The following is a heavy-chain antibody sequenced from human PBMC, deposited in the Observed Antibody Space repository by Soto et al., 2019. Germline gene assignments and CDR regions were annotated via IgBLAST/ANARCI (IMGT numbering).Heavy chain of an antibody. CDR1: GFTFSSYG. Sequence: QVQLVESGGGVVQPGRSLRLSCAASGFTFSSYGMHWVRQAPGKGLEWVAVIWYDGSNKYYADSVKGRFTISRENSKKTLYLQMNSLRAEDTAVYYCARDELPNPDYYYYYGMDVWGQGTTVTVSS. D-gene: IGHD1-7*01. CDR3: ARDELPNPDYYYYYGMDV. J-gene: IGHJ6*02. V-gene: IGHV3-33*01. CDR2: IWYDGSNK.